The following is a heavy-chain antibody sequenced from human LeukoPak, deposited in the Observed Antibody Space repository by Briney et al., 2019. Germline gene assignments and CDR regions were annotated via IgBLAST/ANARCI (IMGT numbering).Heavy chain of an antibody. D-gene: IGHD6-13*01. Sequence: PGGSLRLSCAASGFTFSTYAMSWVRQAPGKGLEWVSAISNSGSSTYYADSVRGRFTTSRDNSKNTLYLQMNSLRAEDTAVYYCAKAAAGSYYFDYWGQGTLVTVSS. V-gene: IGHV3-23*01. CDR1: GFTFSTYA. J-gene: IGHJ4*02. CDR3: AKAAAGSYYFDY. CDR2: ISNSGSST.